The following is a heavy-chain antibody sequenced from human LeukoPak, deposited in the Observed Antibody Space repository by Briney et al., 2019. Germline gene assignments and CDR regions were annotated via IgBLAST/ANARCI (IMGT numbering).Heavy chain of an antibody. CDR1: GLIFSNAW. D-gene: IGHD1-14*01. CDR3: TTELDVRPNHY. CDR2: IKRRGDGGTT. V-gene: IGHV3-15*01. J-gene: IGHJ4*02. Sequence: GGSLRLLCAASGLIFSNAWMSWVRQAPGKGLEWVGRIKRRGDGGTTDYAAPVKGRFTISRDDSKNTLYLQMNSLKSEDTAVYYCTTELDVRPNHYWGQGTLVTVSS.